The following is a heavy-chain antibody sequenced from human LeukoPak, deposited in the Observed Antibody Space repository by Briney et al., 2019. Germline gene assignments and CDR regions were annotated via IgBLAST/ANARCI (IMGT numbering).Heavy chain of an antibody. V-gene: IGHV4-59*08. CDR2: IYYSGST. J-gene: IGHJ4*02. D-gene: IGHD1-26*01. CDR1: GGSISSYY. Sequence: SETLSLTCTVSGGSISSYYWSWIRQPPGKGLEWIGYIYYSGSTNYNPSLKSRVTISVDTSKNQFSLKLSSVTAADTAVYYCARHPFWLVGAILWGQGTLVTVSS. CDR3: ARHPFWLVGAIL.